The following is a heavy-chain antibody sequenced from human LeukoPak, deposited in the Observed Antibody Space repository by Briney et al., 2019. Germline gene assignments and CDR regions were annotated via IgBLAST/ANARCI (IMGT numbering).Heavy chain of an antibody. J-gene: IGHJ4*02. CDR1: GFSFRDYW. CDR2: MSPDGSDK. V-gene: IGHV3-7*01. D-gene: IGHD3-3*01. CDR3: ATPWSY. Sequence: GGSLRLSCAASGFSFRDYWMSWVRQAPGKGLEWVADMSPDGSDKTYVDSVKGRLTISRDNAKNTLYLQMNSLRDEDTAVYYCATPWSYWGQGTLVTVSS.